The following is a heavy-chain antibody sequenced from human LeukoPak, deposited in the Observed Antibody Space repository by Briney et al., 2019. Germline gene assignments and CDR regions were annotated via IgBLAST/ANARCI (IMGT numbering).Heavy chain of an antibody. J-gene: IGHJ4*02. CDR3: ARVPPYCSTTTCYAPFDY. CDR2: MNPNSGNT. Sequence: HVASVKVSCKASGYTFTSYDINWVRQATGQGLEWMGWMNPNSGNTGYAQKFQGRVTMTRNTSISTAYMELSSLKSDDTAVYYCARVPPYCSTTTCYAPFDYWGQGTLVTVSS. CDR1: GYTFTSYD. D-gene: IGHD2-2*01. V-gene: IGHV1-8*01.